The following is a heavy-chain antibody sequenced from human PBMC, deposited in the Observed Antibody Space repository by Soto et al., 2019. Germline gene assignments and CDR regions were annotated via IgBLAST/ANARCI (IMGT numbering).Heavy chain of an antibody. J-gene: IGHJ1*01. D-gene: IGHD6-13*01. V-gene: IGHV4-31*03. CDR3: ARVVDAAGAVAEFTRP. CDR1: GGFMSSGGYH. CDR2: TYYSGSA. Sequence: QVQLQEAGPGLVRPSQTLSFTCTVSGGFMSSGGYHLSWVRQHPGKGLEWTGHTYYSGSAYNNPSIKCRVTLSIDTSKTQSSLHLTSVTAADTAVYHCARVVDAAGAVAEFTRPWGQGTLVTVSS.